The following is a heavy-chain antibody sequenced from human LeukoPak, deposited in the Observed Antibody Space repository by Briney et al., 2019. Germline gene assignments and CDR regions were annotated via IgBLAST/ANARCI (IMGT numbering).Heavy chain of an antibody. Sequence: QPGGSLRLSCAASGFTFSSYWMHWVRQAPGKGLVWVSRINSDGSSTSYADSVKGRFTISRDNAKNSLYLQMNSLRAEDTAVYYCARAAGCRGGNCAVIAWGWFDPWGQGTLVTVSS. CDR3: ARAAGCRGGNCAVIAWGWFDP. CDR2: INSDGSST. V-gene: IGHV3-74*01. D-gene: IGHD2-15*01. J-gene: IGHJ5*02. CDR1: GFTFSSYW.